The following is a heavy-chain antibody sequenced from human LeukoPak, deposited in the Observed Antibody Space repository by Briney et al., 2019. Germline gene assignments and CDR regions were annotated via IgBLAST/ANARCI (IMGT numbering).Heavy chain of an antibody. D-gene: IGHD5-24*01. CDR1: GFSFSSYW. V-gene: IGHV3-7*04. CDR3: TRVGYIDEGIDY. Sequence: GGSLRLSWVASGFSFSSYWMSWVRQARGRWLEWVANIKQDGSKKSYVDSVKGRFTISRDNAKNSLYLQMNSLRAEDTAIYYCTRVGYIDEGIDYWGQGTLVTVSS. J-gene: IGHJ4*02. CDR2: IKQDGSKK.